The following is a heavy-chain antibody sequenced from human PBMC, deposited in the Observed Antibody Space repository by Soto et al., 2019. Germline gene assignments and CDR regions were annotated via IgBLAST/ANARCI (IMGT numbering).Heavy chain of an antibody. V-gene: IGHV4-31*03. CDR3: ARGNMITFGGVIVSDAFDI. Sequence: QVQLQESGPGLVKPSQTLSLTCTVSGGSISSGGYYWSWIRQHPGKGLEWIGYIYYSGSTYYNPSLKRRVTISVDTSKNQFSLKLSSVTAADTAVYYCARGNMITFGGVIVSDAFDIWGQGTMVTVSS. J-gene: IGHJ3*02. D-gene: IGHD3-16*02. CDR1: GGSISSGGYY. CDR2: IYYSGST.